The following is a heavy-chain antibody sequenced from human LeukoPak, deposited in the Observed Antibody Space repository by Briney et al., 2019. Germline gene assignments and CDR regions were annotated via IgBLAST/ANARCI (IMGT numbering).Heavy chain of an antibody. J-gene: IGHJ4*02. CDR1: GFTFDDYG. V-gene: IGHV3-23*01. CDR3: AKTIQWPYYFDY. CDR2: ITGGGGST. D-gene: IGHD6-19*01. Sequence: PGGSLRLSCAASGFTFDDYGMSWVRQAPGKGLEWVSAITGGGGSTYYADSVKGRFTISRDNSKNALYLQMNSLRAEDTAVYYCAKTIQWPYYFDYWGQGTLVTVSS.